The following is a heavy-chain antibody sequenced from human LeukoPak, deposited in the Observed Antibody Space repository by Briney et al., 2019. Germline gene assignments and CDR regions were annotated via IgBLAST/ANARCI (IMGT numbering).Heavy chain of an antibody. D-gene: IGHD2-21*01. CDR1: GYSISSGYY. J-gene: IGHJ4*02. Sequence: SETLSLTCAVSGYSISSGYYWGWIRQPPGKGLEWIGSIYHSGSTYYNPSLKSRVTISVDTSKNQFSSKLSSVTAADTAVYYCARTDEYCGGDCYHFDYWGQGTLVTVSS. CDR3: ARTDEYCGGDCYHFDY. CDR2: IYHSGST. V-gene: IGHV4-38-2*01.